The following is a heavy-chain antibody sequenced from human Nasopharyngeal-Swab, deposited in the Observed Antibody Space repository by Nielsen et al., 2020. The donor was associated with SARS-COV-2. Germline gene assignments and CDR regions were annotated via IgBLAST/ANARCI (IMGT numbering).Heavy chain of an antibody. V-gene: IGHV3-23*01. J-gene: IGHJ4*02. D-gene: IGHD6-19*01. CDR2: INDGGYAS. Sequence: GESLKISCVASGFSFSGSAMSWVRQAPGKGLEWVAAINDGGYASFYANSVRGRFTISRDNSKNTVYLQMNFLRADDTAVYYCAKDGGGWYTSGWYYFDYWGQGTLVTVSS. CDR3: AKDGGGWYTSGWYYFDY. CDR1: GFSFSGSA.